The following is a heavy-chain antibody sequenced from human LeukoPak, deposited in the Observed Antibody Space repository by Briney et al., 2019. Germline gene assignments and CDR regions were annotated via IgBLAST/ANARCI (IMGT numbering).Heavy chain of an antibody. CDR3: ARDRGSYYGGDFDY. J-gene: IGHJ4*02. CDR1: GFTFSSYW. D-gene: IGHD1-26*01. V-gene: IGHV3-7*01. CDR2: IKQHGSEK. Sequence: GGSLRLSCAASGFTFSSYWMSWVRQAPGKGLEWVANIKQHGSEKYYVDSVKGRFTISRDNAKNSLYLQMNSLRAEDTAVYYCARDRGSYYGGDFDYWGQGTPVTVSS.